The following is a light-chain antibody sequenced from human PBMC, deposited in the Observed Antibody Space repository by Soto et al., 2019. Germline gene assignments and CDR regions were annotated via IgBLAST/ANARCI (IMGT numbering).Light chain of an antibody. J-gene: IGKJ3*01. Sequence: EIVMTQSPATLSVSPGESATLSCRASRSVYANLAWYQQRPGRAPRLLIYGAFTRATDIPARFRGSGSGTEFSLTISSVQSEDFAVYYCQQYDVWPFTFGPGTKVDIK. CDR3: QQYDVWPFT. CDR1: RSVYAN. V-gene: IGKV3-15*01. CDR2: GAF.